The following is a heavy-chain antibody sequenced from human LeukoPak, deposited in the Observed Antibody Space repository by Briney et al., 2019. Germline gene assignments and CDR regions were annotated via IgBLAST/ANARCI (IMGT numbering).Heavy chain of an antibody. CDR1: GGSISSYY. V-gene: IGHV4-59*12. J-gene: IGHJ4*02. CDR3: ARGPQNCSGGSCYYYYFDY. D-gene: IGHD2-15*01. CDR2: IYYSGST. Sequence: SETLSLTCTVSGGSISSYYWSWIRQPPGKGLEWIGYIYYSGSTNYNPSLKSRVTISVDTSKNQFSLKLSSVTAADAAVYYCARGPQNCSGGSCYYYYFDYWGQGTLVTVSS.